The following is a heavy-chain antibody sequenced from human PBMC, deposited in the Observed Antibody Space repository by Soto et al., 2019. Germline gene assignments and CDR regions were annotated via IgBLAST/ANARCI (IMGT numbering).Heavy chain of an antibody. J-gene: IGHJ4*02. CDR1: GGSFSGYY. D-gene: IGHD3-3*01. CDR2: INHSGST. Sequence: QVQLQQWGARLLKPPETLSLTCAVSGGSFSGYYWSWIRQPPGQGLEWIGEINHSGSTNYNPSLKSRVTISVDTTKNQFSLELSSVTAADTAVYYCARGQLGVVIMDYWGQGTLVTVSS. CDR3: ARGQLGVVIMDY. V-gene: IGHV4-34*01.